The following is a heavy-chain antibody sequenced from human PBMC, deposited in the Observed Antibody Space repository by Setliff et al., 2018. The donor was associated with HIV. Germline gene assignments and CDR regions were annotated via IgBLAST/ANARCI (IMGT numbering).Heavy chain of an antibody. D-gene: IGHD2-2*01. V-gene: IGHV1-69*06. CDR2: IIPIFGTA. Sequence: SVKVSCKASGGTFSSYAINWVRQAPGQGLEWMGGIIPIFGTANYAQKFQGRLTIPADKSTSTTYMDLSSLRSEDTAVYYCASHPGSSIEKPYFDTWGQGTLVTVSS. J-gene: IGHJ5*02. CDR1: GGTFSSYA. CDR3: ASHPGSSIEKPYFDT.